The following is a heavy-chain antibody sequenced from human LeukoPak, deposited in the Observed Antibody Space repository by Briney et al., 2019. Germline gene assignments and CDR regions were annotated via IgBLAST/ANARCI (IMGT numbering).Heavy chain of an antibody. D-gene: IGHD6-13*01. CDR1: GFTVSSNY. Sequence: GGSLRLSCAASGFTVSSNYMSWVRQAPGKGLEWVSVIYSGGSTYYADSMKGRFTISRDNSKNTLYLQMNSLRAEDTAVYYCARIKRENIAAAGTVDYWGQGTLVTVSS. V-gene: IGHV3-66*01. CDR3: ARIKRENIAAAGTVDY. CDR2: IYSGGST. J-gene: IGHJ4*02.